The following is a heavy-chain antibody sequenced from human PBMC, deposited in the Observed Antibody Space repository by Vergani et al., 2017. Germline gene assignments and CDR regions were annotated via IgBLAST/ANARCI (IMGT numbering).Heavy chain of an antibody. CDR2: IYTSGST. CDR1: GGSISSGGYY. J-gene: IGHJ4*02. CDR3: ARASRGSGIFDY. D-gene: IGHD3-10*01. V-gene: IGHV4-61*02. Sequence: QVQLQESGPGLVKPSQTLSLTCTVSGGSISSGGYYWSWIRQHPGKGLEWIGRIYTSGSTNYNPSLKSRVTISVDTSKNQFSLKLSSVTAADTAVYYCARASRGSGIFDYWGQGTLVTVSS.